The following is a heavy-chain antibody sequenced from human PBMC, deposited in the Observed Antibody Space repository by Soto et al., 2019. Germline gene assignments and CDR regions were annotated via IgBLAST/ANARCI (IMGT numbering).Heavy chain of an antibody. J-gene: IGHJ3*02. CDR2: IYYSGST. CDR3: ARDGAPNCISTSCYVHAFDI. Sequence: QVQLQESGPGLVKPSQTLSLTCTVSGGSISSGGYYWSWIRQHPGKGLEWIGYIYYSGSTYYNPSLKSRVTISVETSKNQFSLKLSSVTAADTAVYYCARDGAPNCISTSCYVHAFDIWGQGTMVTVSS. D-gene: IGHD2-2*01. V-gene: IGHV4-31*03. CDR1: GGSISSGGYY.